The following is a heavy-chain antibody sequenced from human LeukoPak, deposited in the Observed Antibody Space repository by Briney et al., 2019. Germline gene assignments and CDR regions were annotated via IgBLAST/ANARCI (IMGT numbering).Heavy chain of an antibody. CDR2: IQYDGSDK. Sequence: GGSLRLSCAASDFTFRSYGMHWVRQAPGKGLEWVAIIQYDGSDKFYGDSVKGRFTISRDNSKNTLYLQMNNLRAEDTAVYYCARDPKRYCSGGSCYVDSWGQGTLVTVSS. CDR1: DFTFRSYG. V-gene: IGHV3-30*19. J-gene: IGHJ4*02. D-gene: IGHD2-15*01. CDR3: ARDPKRYCSGGSCYVDS.